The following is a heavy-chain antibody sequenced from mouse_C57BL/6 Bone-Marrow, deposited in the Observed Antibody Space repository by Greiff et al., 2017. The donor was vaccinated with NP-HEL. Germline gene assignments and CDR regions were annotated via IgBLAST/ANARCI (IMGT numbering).Heavy chain of an antibody. CDR3: ARSGDYGPSSYWYFDV. Sequence: QVQLKQPGAELVKPGASVKLSCKASGYTFTSYWMHWVKQRPGQGLEWIGMIHPNSGSTNYNEKFKSKATLTVDKSSSTAYMQLSSLTSEDSAVYYCARSGDYGPSSYWYFDVWGTGTTVTVSS. D-gene: IGHD2-10*02. J-gene: IGHJ1*03. V-gene: IGHV1-64*01. CDR2: IHPNSGST. CDR1: GYTFTSYW.